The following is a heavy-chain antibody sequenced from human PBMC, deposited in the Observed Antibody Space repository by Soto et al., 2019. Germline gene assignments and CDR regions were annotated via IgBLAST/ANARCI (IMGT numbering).Heavy chain of an antibody. D-gene: IGHD5-12*01. V-gene: IGHV3-33*01. CDR3: ARDPGYSNYDVDY. CDR1: GFTFSNHA. J-gene: IGHJ4*02. Sequence: QVQLVESGGGVVQPGRSLRLSCVASGFTFSNHAMHWVRQAPGKGLEWVAVIWYDGSKKYYADSVKGRFTVARDDSKNTLYLQMHSLRVEDTAVYYCARDPGYSNYDVDYWGQGTLVTVSP. CDR2: IWYDGSKK.